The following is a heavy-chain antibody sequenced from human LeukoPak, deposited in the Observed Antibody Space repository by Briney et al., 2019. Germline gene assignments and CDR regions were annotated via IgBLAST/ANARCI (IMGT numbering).Heavy chain of an antibody. CDR2: IYYSGST. CDR3: ARHRLPSRTAKCGGDCYSLNYFDY. V-gene: IGHV4-34*01. Sequence: SETLSLTCAVYGGSFSGYYWSWIRQPPGKGLEWIGSIYYSGSTYYNPSLKSRVTISVDTFKNQFSLKLSSVTAADTAVYYCARHRLPSRTAKCGGDCYSLNYFDYWGQGTLVTVSS. J-gene: IGHJ4*02. D-gene: IGHD2-21*02. CDR1: GGSFSGYY.